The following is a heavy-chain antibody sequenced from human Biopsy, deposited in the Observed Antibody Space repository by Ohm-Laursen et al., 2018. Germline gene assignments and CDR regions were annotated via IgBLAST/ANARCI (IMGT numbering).Heavy chain of an antibody. J-gene: IGHJ6*02. D-gene: IGHD3-9*01. Sequence: ASVKASCKASGYTFAGYYLHWVRQAPGHGLEWMGWINPNRGNANYAQRFHGRLTVTRDTSISTAYMELSSLTFGGAAIYYCARVPAYPSIDGYYGLDLWGQGTTVIVSS. CDR1: GYTFAGYY. CDR2: INPNRGNA. V-gene: IGHV1-2*02. CDR3: ARVPAYPSIDGYYGLDL.